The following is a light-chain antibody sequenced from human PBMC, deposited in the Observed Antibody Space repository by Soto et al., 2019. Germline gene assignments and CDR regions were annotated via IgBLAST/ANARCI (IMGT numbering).Light chain of an antibody. J-gene: IGLJ3*02. CDR1: SSNIGRDT. CDR3: AVWDDSLNGLWV. Sequence: QSVLTQPPSASGTPRQRVIISCSGSSSNIGRDTVNWYRQFPGTAPKLLIYSNNQRPSGVPDRFSGSKSGTSASLAISGLQSEDEADYYCAVWDDSLNGLWVFGGGTKLTVL. CDR2: SNN. V-gene: IGLV1-44*01.